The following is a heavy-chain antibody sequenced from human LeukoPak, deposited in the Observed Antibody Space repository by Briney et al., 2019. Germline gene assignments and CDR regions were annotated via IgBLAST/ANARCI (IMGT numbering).Heavy chain of an antibody. CDR3: ASHGSGSYYNPMDWFDP. V-gene: IGHV4-34*01. Sequence: SETLSLTCAVYGGSFSGYYWSWIRQPPGKGLEWIGEINHSGSTNYNPSLKSRVTISVDTSKNQFSLKLSSVTAADTAVYYCASHGSGSYYNPMDWFDPWGQGTLVTVSS. J-gene: IGHJ5*02. CDR1: GGSFSGYY. CDR2: INHSGST. D-gene: IGHD3-10*01.